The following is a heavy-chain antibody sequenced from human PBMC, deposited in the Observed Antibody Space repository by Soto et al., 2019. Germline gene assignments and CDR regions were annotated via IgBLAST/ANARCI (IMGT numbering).Heavy chain of an antibody. CDR1: GGSISSYY. CDR3: ARDLGHSYGLDY. CDR2: IYYSGST. J-gene: IGHJ4*02. Sequence: PSETLSLTCTVSGGSISSYYWSWIRQPPGKGPEWIGYIYYSGSTNYNPSLKSRVTISVDTSKNQFSLKLSSVTAADTAVYYCARDLGHSYGLDYWGQGTLVTVSS. V-gene: IGHV4-59*01. D-gene: IGHD5-18*01.